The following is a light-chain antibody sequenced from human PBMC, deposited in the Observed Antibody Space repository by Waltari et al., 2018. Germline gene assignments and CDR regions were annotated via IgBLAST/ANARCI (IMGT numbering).Light chain of an antibody. CDR2: AAS. CDR3: QQYYSYPRT. CDR1: QGISSY. Sequence: AIRITQSPSSLSASTGARVPITCRASQGISSYLAWYQQKPGKAPKLLIYAASTLQSGVPSRFSGSGSGTDFTLTISCLQSEDFATYYCQQYYSYPRTFGQGTKVEIK. V-gene: IGKV1-8*01. J-gene: IGKJ1*01.